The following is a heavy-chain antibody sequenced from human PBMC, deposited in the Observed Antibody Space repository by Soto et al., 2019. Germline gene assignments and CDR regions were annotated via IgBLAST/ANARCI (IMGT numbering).Heavy chain of an antibody. V-gene: IGHV4-30-2*01. CDR1: GGSISSGGYS. D-gene: IGHD6-13*01. CDR2: IYHSGST. CDR3: ARDAAGSGYNWFDP. J-gene: IGHJ5*02. Sequence: SETLSLTCAVSGGSISSGGYSWSWIRQPPGKGLEWIGYIYHSGSTYYNPSLKSRVTISVDRSKNQFSLKLSSVTAADTAVYYCARDAAGSGYNWFDPWGQGTLVTVSS.